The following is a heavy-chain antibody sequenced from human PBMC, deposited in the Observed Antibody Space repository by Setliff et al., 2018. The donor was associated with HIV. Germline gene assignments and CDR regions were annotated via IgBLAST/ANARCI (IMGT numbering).Heavy chain of an antibody. J-gene: IGHJ4*02. CDR1: GYTLKELS. Sequence: ASVKVSCKVSGYTLKELSIHWVRQAPGEGLEWMGGFDSEDGKRIYAQNFQGRVTMTEDTSTDTAYMELSSLTSDDTAVYYCATGRPLTIAARLKILIWVYWGQGTLVTVSS. V-gene: IGHV1-24*01. CDR2: FDSEDGKR. D-gene: IGHD6-6*01. CDR3: ATGRPLTIAARLKILIWVY.